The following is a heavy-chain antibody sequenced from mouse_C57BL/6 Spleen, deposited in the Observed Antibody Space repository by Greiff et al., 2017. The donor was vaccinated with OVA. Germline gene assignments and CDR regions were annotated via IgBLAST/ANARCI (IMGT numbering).Heavy chain of an antibody. J-gene: IGHJ4*01. CDR2: INPSNGGT. CDR1: GYTFTSYW. D-gene: IGHD1-1*01. CDR3: AKDYGSRYYAMDY. Sequence: QVQLKEPGTELVKPGASVKLSCKASGYTFTSYWMHWVKQRPGQGLEWIGNINPSNGGTNYNEKFKSKATLTVDKSSSTAYMQLSSLTSEDSAVYYCAKDYGSRYYAMDYWGQGTSVTVSS. V-gene: IGHV1-53*01.